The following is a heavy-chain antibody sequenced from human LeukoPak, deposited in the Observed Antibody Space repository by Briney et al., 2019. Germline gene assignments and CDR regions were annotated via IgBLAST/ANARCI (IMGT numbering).Heavy chain of an antibody. J-gene: IGHJ4*02. Sequence: ASVKVSCKASGYTFTGYYMHWVRQAPGQGLEWMGRINPNSGGTNYAQKFQGRATMTRDTSISTAYMELSRLRSDDTAVYYCARERAFFGVVSPFEFDYWGQGTLVTVSS. V-gene: IGHV1-2*06. D-gene: IGHD3-3*01. CDR3: ARERAFFGVVSPFEFDY. CDR2: INPNSGGT. CDR1: GYTFTGYY.